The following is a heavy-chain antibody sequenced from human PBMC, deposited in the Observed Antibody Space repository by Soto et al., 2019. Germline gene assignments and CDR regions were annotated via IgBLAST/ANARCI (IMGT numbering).Heavy chain of an antibody. CDR3: AGGRYYDFWSGYSYSYYYYGMDV. J-gene: IGHJ6*02. CDR2: IIPIFGTA. V-gene: IGHV1-69*01. CDR1: GGTFSSYA. D-gene: IGHD3-3*01. Sequence: QVQLVQSGAEVKKPGSSVKVSCKASGGTFSSYAISWVRQAPGQGLEWMGGIIPIFGTANYAQKFQGRVTITADESTSTAYMELSSLRSEDTVVYYCAGGRYYDFWSGYSYSYYYYGMDVWGQGTTVTVSS.